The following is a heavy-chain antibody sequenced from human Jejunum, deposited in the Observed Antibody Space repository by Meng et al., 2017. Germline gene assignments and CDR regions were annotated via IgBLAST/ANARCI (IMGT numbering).Heavy chain of an antibody. CDR2: ISLSGSP. D-gene: IGHD6-13*01. J-gene: IGHJ5*02. CDR3: ARDTAGFGP. Sequence: QVQLQESGPGLVNPSGTLPLTCAVCGGSISSSSWWSWVRQPPGKGLEWIGEISLSGSPSYNPSLRTRVTISIDTSKNQFSLKMNSVTAADTAVYYCARDTAGFGPWGQGTLVTVSS. CDR1: GGSISSSSW. V-gene: IGHV4-4*02.